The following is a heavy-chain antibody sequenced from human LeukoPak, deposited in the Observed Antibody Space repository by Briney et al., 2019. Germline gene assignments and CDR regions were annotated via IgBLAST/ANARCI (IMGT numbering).Heavy chain of an antibody. D-gene: IGHD3-3*01. Sequence: SETLSLTCTVSGGSISSYYWSWIRQPPGKGLEWIGYIYYSGSTNYNPSLKSRVTISVDTSKNQFSLKLSSVTAADTAVYYCARSGYDFWSGYPQDLDYWGQGTLVTVSS. V-gene: IGHV4-59*01. CDR3: ARSGYDFWSGYPQDLDY. CDR1: GGSISSYY. J-gene: IGHJ4*02. CDR2: IYYSGST.